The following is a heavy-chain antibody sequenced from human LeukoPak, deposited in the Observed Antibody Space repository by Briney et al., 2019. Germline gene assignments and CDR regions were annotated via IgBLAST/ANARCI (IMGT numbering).Heavy chain of an antibody. CDR3: ARRRASYYYCYMDV. CDR1: GGSFSGYY. CDR2: INHSGST. J-gene: IGHJ6*03. V-gene: IGHV4-34*01. Sequence: SETLSLTCAVYGGSFSGYYWSWIRQPPGKGLEWIGEINHSGSTNYNPSLKSRVTISVDTSKNQFSLKLSSVTAADTAVYYCARRRASYYYCYMDVWGKGTTVTVSS.